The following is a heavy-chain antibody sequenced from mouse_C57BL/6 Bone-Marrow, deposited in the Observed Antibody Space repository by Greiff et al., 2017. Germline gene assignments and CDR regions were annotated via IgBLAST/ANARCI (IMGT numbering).Heavy chain of an antibody. CDR3: ARGGLANWAVDY. D-gene: IGHD4-1*01. Sequence: EVKLVESEGGLVQPGSSMKLSCTASGFTFSDYYMAWVRQVPEKGLEWVANINYDGSSTYYLDSLKSRFIISRDKAKNILYLQMSSLTSEDTATYYCARGGLANWAVDYWGQGTTLTVSS. V-gene: IGHV5-16*01. CDR1: GFTFSDYY. CDR2: INYDGSST. J-gene: IGHJ2*01.